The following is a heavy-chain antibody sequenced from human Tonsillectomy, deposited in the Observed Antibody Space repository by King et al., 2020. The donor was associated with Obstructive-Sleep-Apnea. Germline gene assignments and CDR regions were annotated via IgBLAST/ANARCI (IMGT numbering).Heavy chain of an antibody. CDR2: ISHDGSNK. Sequence: VQLVESGGGVVQPGRSLRLSCAASGFTFSSYGMHWVRQAPGKGLEVVAVISHDGSNKYYADSVQGRFTNSRDNSKNTLYLQMNSLRAEDTAVYDCARSGYSSSWFDYWGQGTLVTVSS. J-gene: IGHJ4*02. CDR1: GFTFSSYG. D-gene: IGHD6-13*01. CDR3: ARSGYSSSWFDY. V-gene: IGHV3-30*03.